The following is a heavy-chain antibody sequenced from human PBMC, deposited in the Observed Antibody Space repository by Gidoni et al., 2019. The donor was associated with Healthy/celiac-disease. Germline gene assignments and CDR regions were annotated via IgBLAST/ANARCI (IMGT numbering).Heavy chain of an antibody. Sequence: QVQLVESGGGVVQPGRSLRLSCAASGFTFSSYGMHWVRQAPGKGLGWVAVISYDGSNKYYADSVKGRFTISRDNSKNTLYLQMNSLRAEDTAVYYCSCDSSGYYCDYWGQGTLVTVSS. J-gene: IGHJ4*02. CDR3: SCDSSGYYCDY. CDR2: ISYDGSNK. D-gene: IGHD3-22*01. CDR1: GFTFSSYG. V-gene: IGHV3-30*03.